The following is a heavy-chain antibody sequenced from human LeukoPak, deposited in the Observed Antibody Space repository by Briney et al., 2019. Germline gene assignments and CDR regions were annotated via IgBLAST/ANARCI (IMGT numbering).Heavy chain of an antibody. J-gene: IGHJ4*02. Sequence: PSETLSLTCAVYGGSFSGYYWSWIRQPPGKGLEWIGEINHSGSTNYNPSPKSRVTISVDTSKNQFSLKLSSVTAADTAVYYCARAYGSGSYGRTGRKYYFDYWGQGTLVTVSS. CDR1: GGSFSGYY. D-gene: IGHD3-10*01. CDR3: ARAYGSGSYGRTGRKYYFDY. CDR2: INHSGST. V-gene: IGHV4-34*01.